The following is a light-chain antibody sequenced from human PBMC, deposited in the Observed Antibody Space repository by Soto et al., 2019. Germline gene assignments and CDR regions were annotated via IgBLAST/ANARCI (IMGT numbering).Light chain of an antibody. J-gene: IGKJ5*01. CDR1: QSVSSN. Sequence: EIVMTQSPATLSVSPGERATLSCRASQSVSSNLAWYQQKPGQAPRLLIYGASTRATGLPARFSGSGSGTEFTLTISSLQSEDFAVYSCQQYNKWPPITFGQGTRLEIK. CDR2: GAS. V-gene: IGKV3-15*01. CDR3: QQYNKWPPIT.